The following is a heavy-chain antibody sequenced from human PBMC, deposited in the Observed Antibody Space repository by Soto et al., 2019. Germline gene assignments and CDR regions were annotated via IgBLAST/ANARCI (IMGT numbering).Heavy chain of an antibody. CDR1: GFTFSSYS. CDR3: ARDSFSGSYYPYFYYYGMDV. Sequence: GGSLRLSGAASGFTFSSYSMNWVRQAPGKGLEWVSSISSSSSYIYYADSVKGGFTISTDKAKNSLYLQMNSLRAEDTAVYYCARDSFSGSYYPYFYYYGMDVWGQGTTVTVSS. D-gene: IGHD3-10*01. J-gene: IGHJ6*02. CDR2: ISSSSSYI. V-gene: IGHV3-21*01.